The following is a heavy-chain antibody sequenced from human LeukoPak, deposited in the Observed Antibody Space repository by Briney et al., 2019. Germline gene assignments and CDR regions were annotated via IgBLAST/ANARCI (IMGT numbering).Heavy chain of an antibody. J-gene: IGHJ3*02. D-gene: IGHD3-22*01. CDR2: IGRGI. CDR1: GFTFSSYS. V-gene: IGHV3-48*04. CDR3: ARDYYYDSSGYTDAFDI. Sequence: GGSLRLSCAASGFTFSSYSMNWVRQAPGKGLEWVSHIGRGITYADSVKGRFTISRDNAKNSLYMQMNSLRAEDTALYHCARDYYYDSSGYTDAFDIWGQGTMVTVSS.